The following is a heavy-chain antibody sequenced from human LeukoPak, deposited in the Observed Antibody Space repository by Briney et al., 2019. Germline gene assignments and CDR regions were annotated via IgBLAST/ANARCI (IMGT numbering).Heavy chain of an antibody. CDR2: ISSGGSTI. J-gene: IGHJ4*02. V-gene: IGHV3-11*01. Sequence: GGSLRLSCAASGFIFSDYYMSWIRQAPGKGLEWVSYISSGGSTIYYADSVKGRFTISRDNAKNSLYLQMNSLRAEDTAVYYCAKPFFGVVVVAAPNWGQGTLVTVSS. CDR3: AKPFFGVVVVAAPN. CDR1: GFIFSDYY. D-gene: IGHD2-15*01.